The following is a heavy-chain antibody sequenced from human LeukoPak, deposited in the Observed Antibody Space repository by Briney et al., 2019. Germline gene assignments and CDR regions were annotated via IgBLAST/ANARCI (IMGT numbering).Heavy chain of an antibody. V-gene: IGHV3-74*01. D-gene: IGHD3-22*01. Sequence: GGSLRLSCAASGFSFSNYYMLWVRQAPGVGLVSVSRISSDGATTIYADSVKGRFTTSRDNAKNTLYLQMNSLRAEDTAVYYCARYDSNGIDYWGQGTLVTVSS. CDR3: ARYDSNGIDY. J-gene: IGHJ4*02. CDR1: GFSFSNYY. CDR2: ISSDGATT.